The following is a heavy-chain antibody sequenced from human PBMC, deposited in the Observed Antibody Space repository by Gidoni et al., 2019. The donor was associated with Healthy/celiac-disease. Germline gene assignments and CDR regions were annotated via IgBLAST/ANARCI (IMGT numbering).Heavy chain of an antibody. D-gene: IGHD1-1*01. CDR3: ARDRDPEGTEYGMDV. CDR1: GFTFSSYS. V-gene: IGHV3-48*01. CDR2: ISSSSSTI. J-gene: IGHJ6*02. Sequence: EVQLVESGGGLVQPGGSLRLSCAASGFTFSSYSMNWVRQAPGKGLEWVSYISSSSSTIYYADSVKGRFTISRDNAKNSLYLQMNSLRAEDTAVYYCARDRDPEGTEYGMDVWGQGTTVTVSS.